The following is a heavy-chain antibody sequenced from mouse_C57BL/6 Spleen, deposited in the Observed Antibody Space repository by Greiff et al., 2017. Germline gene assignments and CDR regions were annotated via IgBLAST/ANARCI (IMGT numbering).Heavy chain of an antibody. Sequence: VKLVESGAELVKPGASVKISCKASGYAFSSYWMNWVKQRPGKGLEWIGQIYPGDGDTNYNGKFKGKATLTADKSSSTAYMQLSSLTSEDSSVYFCARNYYGSSPLDYGGQGTTRTVSS. J-gene: IGHJ2*01. CDR2: IYPGDGDT. D-gene: IGHD1-1*01. V-gene: IGHV1-80*01. CDR3: ARNYYGSSPLDY. CDR1: GYAFSSYW.